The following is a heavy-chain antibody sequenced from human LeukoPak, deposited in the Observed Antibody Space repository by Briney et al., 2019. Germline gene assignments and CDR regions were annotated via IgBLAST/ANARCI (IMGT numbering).Heavy chain of an antibody. Sequence: ASVKVSCKASGYTFTSYAMHWVRQALGQRLEWMGWINAGNGNTKYSQKFQGRVTITRDTSASTAYMELSSLRSEDTAVYYCARGPYLRYFDWLCFDYWGQGTLVTVSS. V-gene: IGHV1-3*01. CDR1: GYTFTSYA. J-gene: IGHJ4*02. CDR2: INAGNGNT. CDR3: ARGPYLRYFDWLCFDY. D-gene: IGHD3-9*01.